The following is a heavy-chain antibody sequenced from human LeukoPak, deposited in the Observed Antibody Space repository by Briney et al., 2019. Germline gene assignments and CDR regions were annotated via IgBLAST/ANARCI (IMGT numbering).Heavy chain of an antibody. Sequence: SETLSLTCTVSGGCISSSSYYWGWIRQPPGKGLEWIGSIYYSGSTYYNPSLKSRVTISVDTSKNQFSLKLSSVTAADTAVYYCARQEGTTVIYYYYYYGMDVWGQGTTVTVSS. V-gene: IGHV4-39*01. D-gene: IGHD4-17*01. CDR1: GGCISSSSYY. CDR3: ARQEGTTVIYYYYYYGMDV. CDR2: IYYSGST. J-gene: IGHJ6*02.